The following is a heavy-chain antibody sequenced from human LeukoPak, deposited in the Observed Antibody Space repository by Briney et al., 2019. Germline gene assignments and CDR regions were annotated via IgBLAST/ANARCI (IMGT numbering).Heavy chain of an antibody. D-gene: IGHD5-24*01. Sequence: GGSLRLSCAASGFTFSSYTMNWVRQAPGKGLEWVSSISSSSSYIYYADPVRGRFTISRDNAKNSLYLQMSGLRAEDTAVYYCARAVEMPTISLPYYFDYWGQGTLVTVSS. J-gene: IGHJ4*02. V-gene: IGHV3-21*01. CDR3: ARAVEMPTISLPYYFDY. CDR1: GFTFSSYT. CDR2: ISSSSSYI.